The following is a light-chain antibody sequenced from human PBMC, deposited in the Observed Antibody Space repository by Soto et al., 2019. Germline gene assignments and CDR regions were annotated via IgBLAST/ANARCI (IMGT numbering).Light chain of an antibody. CDR1: QSVSSN. Sequence: EIVMTQSPATLSVSPGERATLSCRASQSVSSNLAWYQQKPGQAPRLLIYGASTRATGIPARFSGSGSGTEFTLTISSLLSEDFAVYHCQQYSNWPRTFGQGTRVEIK. V-gene: IGKV3-15*01. J-gene: IGKJ1*01. CDR2: GAS. CDR3: QQYSNWPRT.